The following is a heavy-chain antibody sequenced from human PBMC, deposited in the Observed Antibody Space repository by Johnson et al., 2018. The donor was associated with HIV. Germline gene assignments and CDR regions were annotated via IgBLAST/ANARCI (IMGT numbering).Heavy chain of an antibody. J-gene: IGHJ3*02. CDR3: AKDRDRPKPHHAFDI. CDR2: IRYDGSNK. V-gene: IGHV3-30*02. Sequence: QVQLVESGGGVVQPGGSLRLSCAASGFTFTSYGMHWVRQAPGKGLEWVAFIRYDGSNKYYADSVKGRFTISRDNSKNTLYLQMNSLRAEDTAVYYCAKDRDRPKPHHAFDIWGQGTMVTVSS. CDR1: GFTFTSYG.